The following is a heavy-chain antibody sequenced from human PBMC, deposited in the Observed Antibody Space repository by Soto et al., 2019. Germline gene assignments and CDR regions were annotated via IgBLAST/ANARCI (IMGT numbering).Heavy chain of an antibody. CDR2: ISAYNGNT. CDR1: GYTFTSYG. CDR3: ARGSPASPYGDYPDWFDP. V-gene: IGHV1-18*04. D-gene: IGHD4-17*01. J-gene: IGHJ5*02. Sequence: ASVKVSCKASGYTFTSYGISWVRQAPGQGLEWMGWISAYNGNTNYAQKLQGRVTMTTDTSTSTAYMELRSLRSDDTAVYYCARGSPASPYGDYPDWFDPWGQGTLVT.